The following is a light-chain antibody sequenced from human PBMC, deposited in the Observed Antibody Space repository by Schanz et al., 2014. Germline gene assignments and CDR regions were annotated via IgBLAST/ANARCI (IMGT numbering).Light chain of an antibody. Sequence: IVVTQSPDSLAVSLGERATINCKSSLSVLHSNHKDYLAWYQQKPGQPPKLLIYWASTRESGVPDRFSGSGSGTDFTLTISSLQAEDVAVYFCQQYYRPPYTFGQGTKVEIK. CDR1: LSVLHSNHKDY. V-gene: IGKV4-1*01. CDR2: WAS. J-gene: IGKJ2*01. CDR3: QQYYRPPYT.